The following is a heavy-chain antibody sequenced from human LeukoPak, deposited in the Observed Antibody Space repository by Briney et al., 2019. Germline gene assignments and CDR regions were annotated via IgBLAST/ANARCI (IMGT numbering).Heavy chain of an antibody. Sequence: ASVKVSCKASGYTFTSYAMNWVRQAPGQGLEWMGWINTNTGNPTYAQGFTGRFVFSLDTSVSTAYLQISSLKAEDTAVYYCAGVVSSWYYYYYYYYMDVWGKGTTVTVSS. CDR2: INTNTGNP. J-gene: IGHJ6*03. V-gene: IGHV7-4-1*02. CDR1: GYTFTSYA. CDR3: AGVVSSWYYYYYYYYMDV. D-gene: IGHD6-13*01.